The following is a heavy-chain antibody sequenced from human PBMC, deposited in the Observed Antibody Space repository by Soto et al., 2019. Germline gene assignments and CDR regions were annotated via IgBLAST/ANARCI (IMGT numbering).Heavy chain of an antibody. CDR1: GYTFTTYY. D-gene: IGHD7-27*01. CDR3: ARDTGDGTFDF. CDR2: INAGYGNT. Sequence: ASVKVSCKASGYTFTTYYMHWVRQAPGQRLEWMGWINAGYGNTKSSQKFQYRVTISRDTSASTAYMELTSLRSEDTAVYYCARDTGDGTFDFWGQGALVTVSS. V-gene: IGHV1-3*01. J-gene: IGHJ4*02.